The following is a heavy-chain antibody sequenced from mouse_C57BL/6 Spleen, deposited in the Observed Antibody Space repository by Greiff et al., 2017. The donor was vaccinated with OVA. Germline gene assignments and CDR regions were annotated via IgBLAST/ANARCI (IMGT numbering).Heavy chain of an antibody. Sequence: QVQLQQSGPELVKPGASVKISCKASGYAFSSSWMNWVKQRPGKGLEWIGRIYPGDGDTNYNGKFKGKATLTADKSSSTAYMQLSSLTSEDSAVYFCAREGYDGMLAYGGQGTLVTVSA. CDR3: AREGYDGMLAY. CDR1: GYAFSSSW. V-gene: IGHV1-82*01. J-gene: IGHJ3*01. CDR2: IYPGDGDT. D-gene: IGHD2-3*01.